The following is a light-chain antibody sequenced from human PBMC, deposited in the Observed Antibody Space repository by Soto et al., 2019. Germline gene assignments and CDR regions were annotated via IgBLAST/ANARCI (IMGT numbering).Light chain of an antibody. J-gene: IGLJ3*02. CDR2: EVS. V-gene: IGLV2-14*01. Sequence: QSALTQPASVSGSPGPSITISCTGTRSDVGGYNYVSWYQQHPGKAPKLMIYEVSNRPSGISNRFSGSKSGNTASLTISGLQAEDEADYYCSSYTSSSTRVFGGGTKLTVL. CDR1: RSDVGGYNY. CDR3: SSYTSSSTRV.